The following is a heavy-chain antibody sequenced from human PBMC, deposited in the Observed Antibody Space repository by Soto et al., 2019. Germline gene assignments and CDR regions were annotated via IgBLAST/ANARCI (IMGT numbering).Heavy chain of an antibody. CDR1: GDSVASNSAA. CDR3: AGTTSHHWLYMDV. CDR2: TYYRSRWYN. V-gene: IGHV6-1*01. D-gene: IGHD1-7*01. J-gene: IGHJ6*03. Sequence: SQTLSLTCVISGDSVASNSAAWNWIRLSPSRGLEWLARTYYRSRWYNDYAVSVRSRITVNPDTSKNQFSLQLTSVTPEDTAVYYCAGTTSHHWLYMDVWGKGATVTVSS.